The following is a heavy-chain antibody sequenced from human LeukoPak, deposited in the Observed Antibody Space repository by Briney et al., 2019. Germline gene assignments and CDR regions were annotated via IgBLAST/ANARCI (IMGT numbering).Heavy chain of an antibody. CDR1: GYTFTSYY. V-gene: IGHV1-46*01. CDR2: INPSGGST. CDR3: AVSDMVRGAWLDP. Sequence: ASVKVSCKASGYTFTSYYMHWVRQAPGQGLEWMGIINPSGGSTSYAQKFQGRVTMTRDTSTSTVYMELSSLRSEDTAVYYCAVSDMVRGAWLDPWGQGTLVTVSS. J-gene: IGHJ5*02. D-gene: IGHD3-10*01.